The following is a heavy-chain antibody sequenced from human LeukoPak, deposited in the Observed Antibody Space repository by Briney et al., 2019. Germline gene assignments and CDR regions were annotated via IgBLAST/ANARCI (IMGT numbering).Heavy chain of an antibody. CDR2: IYHSGST. J-gene: IGHJ4*02. CDR1: GGSISSGGYS. Sequence: SETLSLTCAVSGGSISSGGYSWCWIRQPPGKGLEWIGYIYHSGSTYYNPSLKSRVTISVDRSKNQFSLKLSSVTAADTAVYYCARAEDYGDYYFDYWGQGTLVTVTS. V-gene: IGHV4-30-2*01. CDR3: ARAEDYGDYYFDY. D-gene: IGHD4-17*01.